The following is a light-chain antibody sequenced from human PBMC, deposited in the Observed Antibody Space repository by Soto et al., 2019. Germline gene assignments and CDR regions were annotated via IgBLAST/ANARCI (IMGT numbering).Light chain of an antibody. CDR1: SSNIGSDF. CDR3: AAWDTSLSGGV. CDR2: ENN. J-gene: IGLJ3*02. Sequence: QSVLTQPPSVSAAPGQKVTISCSGSSSNIGSDFVSWYQPLPGTAPQLLIYENNKRPSGIPDRFSGSKSATSATLGITGLQTGDEADYYCAAWDTSLSGGVFGGGTKVTVL. V-gene: IGLV1-51*02.